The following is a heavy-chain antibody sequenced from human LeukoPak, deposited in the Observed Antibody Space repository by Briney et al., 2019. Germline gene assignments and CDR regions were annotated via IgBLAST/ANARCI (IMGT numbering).Heavy chain of an antibody. J-gene: IGHJ4*02. Sequence: GASVKVSCKASGYTFTGYYMHWVRQAPGQGLEWMGRINPNSGGTNYAQKFQGRVTMTRDTSISTAYMELSRLRSDDTAVYYCARDRKFRTSDFDYWGQGTLVTVSS. CDR2: INPNSGGT. V-gene: IGHV1-2*06. CDR3: ARDRKFRTSDFDY. D-gene: IGHD1-14*01. CDR1: GYTFTGYY.